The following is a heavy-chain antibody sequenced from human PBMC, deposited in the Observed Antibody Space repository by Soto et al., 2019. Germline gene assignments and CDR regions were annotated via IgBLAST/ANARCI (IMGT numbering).Heavy chain of an antibody. D-gene: IGHD6-25*01. V-gene: IGHV4-59*01. J-gene: IGHJ4*02. CDR2: IYYSGST. Sequence: SETLSLTCTVSGGSISSYYWSWIRQPPGKGLEWIGYIYYSGSTNYNPSLKSRVTISVDTSKNQFSLKLSSVTAADTAVYYCAIFEGDHPNSSGFFDYWGQGTMVTVSS. CDR3: AIFEGDHPNSSGFFDY. CDR1: GGSISSYY.